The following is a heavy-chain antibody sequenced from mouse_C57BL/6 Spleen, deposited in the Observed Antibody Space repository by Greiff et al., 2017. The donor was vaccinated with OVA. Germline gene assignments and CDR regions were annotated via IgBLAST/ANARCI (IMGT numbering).Heavy chain of an antibody. Sequence: VQLKESGPELVKPGASVKMSCKASGYKFTDYNMHWVKQSHGKSLEWIGYINPNNGGTSYNQKFKGKATLTVNKSSSTAYMERRILTSEDSAVYYCARSNYYCNYVYAMDYWGQGTSVTVSS. CDR3: ARSNYYCNYVYAMDY. V-gene: IGHV1-22*01. J-gene: IGHJ4*01. CDR2: INPNNGGT. CDR1: GYKFTDYN. D-gene: IGHD2-1*01.